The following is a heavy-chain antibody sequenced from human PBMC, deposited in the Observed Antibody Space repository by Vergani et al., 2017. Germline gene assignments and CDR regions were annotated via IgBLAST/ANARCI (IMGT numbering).Heavy chain of an antibody. Sequence: QVQLVESGGGVVQPGRSLRLSCAASGFPFSSYGMHWVRQAPGKGLEWVAVIWYDGSNKYYADSVKGRFTISRDNSKNTLYLQMNSLRAEDTAVYYCARDIGSYNYYYYGMDVWGQGTTVTVSS. CDR2: IWYDGSNK. D-gene: IGHD3-10*01. V-gene: IGHV3-33*01. CDR1: GFPFSSYG. J-gene: IGHJ6*02. CDR3: ARDIGSYNYYYYGMDV.